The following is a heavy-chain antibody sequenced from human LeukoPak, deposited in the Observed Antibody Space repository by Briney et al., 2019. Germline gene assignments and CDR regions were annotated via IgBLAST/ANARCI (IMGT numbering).Heavy chain of an antibody. CDR1: GFTFNSHW. Sequence: GGSLRLSCAASGFTFNSHWMHWVRQAPGKGLVWVSRINSDGSTTTYADSVKGRFTISRDNANNTLYLQMSSLRAEDTAVYYCARDGTPHYTTGWVFFDYWGQGTLVTVSS. J-gene: IGHJ4*02. CDR2: INSDGSTT. CDR3: ARDGTPHYTTGWVFFDY. V-gene: IGHV3-74*01. D-gene: IGHD6-25*01.